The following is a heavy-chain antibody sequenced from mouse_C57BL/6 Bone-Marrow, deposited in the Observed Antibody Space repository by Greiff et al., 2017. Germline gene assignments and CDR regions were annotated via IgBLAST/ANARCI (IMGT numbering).Heavy chain of an antibody. J-gene: IGHJ2*01. CDR3: ATWITTLDY. CDR2: IYPGDGDT. V-gene: IGHV1-82*01. D-gene: IGHD1-1*01. CDR1: GYAFSSSW. Sequence: QVQLQQSGPELVKPGASVKISCKASGYAFSSSWMNWVKQRPGKGLEWIGRIYPGDGDTNYNGKFKGKATLTADKSSSTAYMQLSSLTSEDSAVYFCATWITTLDYWGQGTTLTVSS.